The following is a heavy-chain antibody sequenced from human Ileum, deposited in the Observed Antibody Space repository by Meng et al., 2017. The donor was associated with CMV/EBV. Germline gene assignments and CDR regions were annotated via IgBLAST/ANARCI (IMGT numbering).Heavy chain of an antibody. J-gene: IGHJ4*02. CDR3: ARDLTNNWFYY. CDR2: MLFSEIA. V-gene: IGHV4-39*07. CDR1: GDPISSGSYY. Sequence: QWQGPGSGPGMVKPAGTLSLPRTVSGDPISSGSYYWAWIRQSPGKRLEWIGSMLFSEIADYNPSLKSRVTISLDATQTQFSLRLTSVTAADTAVYFCARDLTNNWFYYWGQGTLVTVSS. D-gene: IGHD1-1*01.